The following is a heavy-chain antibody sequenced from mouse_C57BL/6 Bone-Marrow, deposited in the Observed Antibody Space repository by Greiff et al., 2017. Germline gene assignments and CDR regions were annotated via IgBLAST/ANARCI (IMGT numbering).Heavy chain of an antibody. J-gene: IGHJ2*01. CDR2: LNPGSGGT. CDR3: ARSGYYDGSSRVYVDY. D-gene: IGHD1-1*01. V-gene: IGHV1-54*01. Sequence: VKLVESGAELVRPGTSVKVSCKASGYAFTNYLIEWVKQRPGQGLEWIGVLNPGSGGTNYNEKFKGKATLTADKSSSTAYMQLSRLTSEDSAVYFCARSGYYDGSSRVYVDYWGQGTTLPVSS. CDR1: GYAFTNYL.